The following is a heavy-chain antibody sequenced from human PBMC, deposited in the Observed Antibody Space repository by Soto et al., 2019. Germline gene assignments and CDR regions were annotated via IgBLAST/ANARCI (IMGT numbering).Heavy chain of an antibody. Sequence: QVQLVESGGGVVQPGRSLRLSCAASGFTFSSYAMHWVRQAPGKGLEWVAVISYDGSNKYYADSVKGRFTISRDNSKNXXYLQMNSLRDEDTAVYYCARGYRSSGYSTENYFDYWGQGTLVTVSS. CDR1: GFTFSSYA. J-gene: IGHJ4*02. CDR2: ISYDGSNK. V-gene: IGHV3-30-3*01. CDR3: ARGYRSSGYSTENYFDY. D-gene: IGHD3-22*01.